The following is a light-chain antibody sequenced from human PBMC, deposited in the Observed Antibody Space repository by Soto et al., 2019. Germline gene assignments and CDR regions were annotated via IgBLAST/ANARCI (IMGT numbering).Light chain of an antibody. V-gene: IGKV1-5*01. CDR3: QQYSTYPWT. Sequence: DIQLTQSPSTLSASVGDRVTITCRASHSISSWLAWYQQKLGKAPKVLIFDASSLESGVPSRFSGSGSATEFTLTISSLQPDDFATYYCQQYSTYPWTFGQGTKVEIK. CDR1: HSISSW. J-gene: IGKJ1*01. CDR2: DAS.